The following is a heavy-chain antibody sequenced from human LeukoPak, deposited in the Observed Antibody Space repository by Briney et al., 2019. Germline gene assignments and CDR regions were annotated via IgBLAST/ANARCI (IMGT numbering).Heavy chain of an antibody. Sequence: PGGSLRLSCAASRFTFSTYWMHWVRQAPGKGLVWVSAISGSGGSTYYADSVKGRFTISRDNSRNTLYLQMNSLRAEDTAAYYCAKDLGYHYVRGEGNFYDYWGQGTLVTVSS. CDR1: RFTFSTYW. CDR3: AKDLGYHYVRGEGNFYDY. D-gene: IGHD3-16*01. CDR2: ISGSGGST. J-gene: IGHJ4*02. V-gene: IGHV3-23*01.